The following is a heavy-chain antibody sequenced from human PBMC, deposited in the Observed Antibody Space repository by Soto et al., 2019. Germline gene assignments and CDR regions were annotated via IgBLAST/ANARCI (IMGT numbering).Heavy chain of an antibody. CDR2: IKQDGSEK. CDR3: ARETIAADPIDY. J-gene: IGHJ4*02. CDR1: GFTFSSYW. Sequence: EVQLVESGGGLVQPGGSLRLSCAASGFTFSSYWMSWVRQAPGKGLEWVANIKQDGSEKYYVDSVKGRFTISRDNAKNSVYLQMSSLRVEDTAVYYCARETIAADPIDYWGQGILVTVSS. D-gene: IGHD6-13*01. V-gene: IGHV3-7*01.